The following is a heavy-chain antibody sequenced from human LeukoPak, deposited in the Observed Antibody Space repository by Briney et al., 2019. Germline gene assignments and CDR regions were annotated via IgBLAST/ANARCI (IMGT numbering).Heavy chain of an antibody. V-gene: IGHV4-4*07. CDR1: GGSISSSYY. CDR2: IYTSGST. CDR3: ARENGDYYDSSGYRTYYFDY. Sequence: SETLSLTCIVSGGSISSSYYWSWIRQPAGKGLEWIGRIYTSGSTNYNPSLKSRVTMSVDTSKNQISLKLSSVTAADTAVYYCARENGDYYDSSGYRTYYFDYWGQGTLVTVSS. D-gene: IGHD3-22*01. J-gene: IGHJ4*02.